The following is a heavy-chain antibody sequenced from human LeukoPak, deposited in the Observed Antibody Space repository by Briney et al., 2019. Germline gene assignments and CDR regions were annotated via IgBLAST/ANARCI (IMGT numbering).Heavy chain of an antibody. Sequence: GSLRLSCAASGLIFSSYAMSGVRQAAGKGREGVSAISGSGGSTYYSDSVKGRLTISRDNSQNTLYLQMNTLRAEDTPVYYSALRGTYDFRSGFDSWGQGNLVTVSS. CDR3: ALRGTYDFRSGFDS. CDR1: GLIFSSYA. J-gene: IGHJ4*02. D-gene: IGHD3-3*01. CDR2: ISGSGGST. V-gene: IGHV3-23*01.